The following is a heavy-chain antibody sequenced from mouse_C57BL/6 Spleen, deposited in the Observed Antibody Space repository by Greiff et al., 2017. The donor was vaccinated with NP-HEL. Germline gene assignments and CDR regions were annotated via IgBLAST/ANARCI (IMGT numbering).Heavy chain of an antibody. CDR2: IYPGSGNT. V-gene: IGHV1-66*01. CDR3: ARENYYGSSYVWFAY. J-gene: IGHJ3*01. CDR1: GYSFTSYY. Sequence: QVQLKQSGPELVKPGASVKISCKASGYSFTSYYIHWVKQRPGQGLEWIGWIYPGSGNTKYNEKFKGKATLTADTSSSTAYMQLSSLTSEDSAVYYCARENYYGSSYVWFAYWGQGTLVTVSA. D-gene: IGHD1-1*01.